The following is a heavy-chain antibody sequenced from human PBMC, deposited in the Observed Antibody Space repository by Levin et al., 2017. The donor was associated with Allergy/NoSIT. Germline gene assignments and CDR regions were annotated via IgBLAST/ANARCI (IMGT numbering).Heavy chain of an antibody. CDR2: TSDSGGST. CDR3: AKDLSAVPAANYYYAMDV. Sequence: GGSLRLSCAASGFTFSNYAMNWVRQAPGKGLEWVSGTSDSGGSTYYADSVKGRFTISRDNSKNTLYLQVNSLRAEATALYYCAKDLSAVPAANYYYAMDVWDQGTTVTVSS. J-gene: IGHJ6*02. V-gene: IGHV3-23*01. CDR1: GFTFSNYA. D-gene: IGHD2-2*01.